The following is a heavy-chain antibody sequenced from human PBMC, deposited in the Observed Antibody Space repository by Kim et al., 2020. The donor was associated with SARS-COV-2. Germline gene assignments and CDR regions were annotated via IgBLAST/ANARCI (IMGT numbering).Heavy chain of an antibody. CDR2: ISWNSGGI. CDR1: GFTFDDYA. J-gene: IGHJ5*02. CDR3: AKGNYYGSGSYLDWFDP. D-gene: IGHD3-10*01. V-gene: IGHV3-9*01. Sequence: GGSLRLSCAASGFTFDDYAMHWVRQAPGKGLEWVSGISWNSGGIGYADSVKGRFTISRDNAKNSLYLQMNSLRAEDTALYYCAKGNYYGSGSYLDWFDPWGQGTLVTVSS.